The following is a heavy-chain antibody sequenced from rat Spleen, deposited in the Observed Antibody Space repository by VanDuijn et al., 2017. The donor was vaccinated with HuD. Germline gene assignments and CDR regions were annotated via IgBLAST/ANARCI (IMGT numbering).Heavy chain of an antibody. V-gene: IGHV5-29*01. CDR1: GFTFSNYD. Sequence: EVQLVESDGGLVQPGRSLKLSCAVSGFTFSNYDMAWVRQAPTKGLEWVASISDDGGSTYYPDSVKGRFTISRDDAKTTLYLQMNSLRSEDTATYHCTRRYDFDYWGQGVMVTVSS. D-gene: IGHD2-1*01. CDR3: TRRYDFDY. J-gene: IGHJ2*01. CDR2: ISDDGGST.